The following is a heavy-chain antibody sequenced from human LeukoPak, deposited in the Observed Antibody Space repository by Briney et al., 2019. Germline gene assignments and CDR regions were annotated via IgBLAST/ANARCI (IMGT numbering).Heavy chain of an antibody. V-gene: IGHV4-59*01. CDR1: GGPINSYY. J-gene: IGHJ5*02. D-gene: IGHD5-24*01. Sequence: SETLSLTCTVSGGPINSYYWSWIRQPPGKGLEWIGYIYYSGSTNYNPSLKSRVTISVDTSKNQFSLKMSSVTAADTAVYYCARARDGHINDWFDPWGQGTLVTVSS. CDR3: ARARDGHINDWFDP. CDR2: IYYSGST.